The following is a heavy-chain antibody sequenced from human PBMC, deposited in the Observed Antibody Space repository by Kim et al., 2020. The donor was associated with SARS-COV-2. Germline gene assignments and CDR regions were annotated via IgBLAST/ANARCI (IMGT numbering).Heavy chain of an antibody. D-gene: IGHD6-19*01. J-gene: IGHJ5*02. Sequence: SETLSLTCTVSPGSMNSYYWSWIRQSPGKGLEWIGYIYYSGSTNYNPSLKSRVTISVDTSKNQFSLKVNSVTAADTAVYYCVKYSSVWNQFDPWGQGTLVTVSS. CDR2: IYYSGST. CDR3: VKYSSVWNQFDP. CDR1: PGSMNSYY. V-gene: IGHV4-59*08.